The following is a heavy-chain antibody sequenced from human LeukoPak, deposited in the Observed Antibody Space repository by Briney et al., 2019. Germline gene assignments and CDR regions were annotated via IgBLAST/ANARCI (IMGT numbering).Heavy chain of an antibody. CDR2: INPSVST. CDR1: GYTFTSYY. Sequence: ASVKVSCKASGYTFTSYYIHWVRQAPGQGLEWMGMINPSVSTTYAQKFQGRVTMTSETSTSTVYMQPSNLRSEDTAIYYCARDGSWGWAQYDHWGQGILVTVSS. V-gene: IGHV1-46*01. CDR3: ARDGSWGWAQYDH. D-gene: IGHD5-24*01. J-gene: IGHJ4*02.